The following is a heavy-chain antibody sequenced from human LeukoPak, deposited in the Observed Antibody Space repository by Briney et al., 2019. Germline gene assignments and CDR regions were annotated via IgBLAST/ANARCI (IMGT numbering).Heavy chain of an antibody. D-gene: IGHD1-26*01. CDR3: ARDASGSYGY. CDR1: GGSISSYY. Sequence: SETLSLTCTVSGGSISSYYWSWIRQPPGKGLEWIGYIYYSGSTNYNPSLKSRVTISVDTSKNQFSLKLSSVTAADTAVYYCARDASGSYGYWGQGTLVTVSS. J-gene: IGHJ4*02. V-gene: IGHV4-59*01. CDR2: IYYSGST.